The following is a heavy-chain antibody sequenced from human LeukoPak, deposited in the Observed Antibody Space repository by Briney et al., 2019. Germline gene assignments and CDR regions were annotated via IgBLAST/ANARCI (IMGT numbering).Heavy chain of an antibody. Sequence: GGSLRLSCAASGFTFYNYAMSWVRQAPGEGLEWVSTISGSGGSTYDADSVKGRFTISRDNSKNTLYLQMNSLRAEDTVVYCCAKNPGSTGYSTFYYWGQGALVTVSS. CDR3: AKNPGSTGYSTFYY. CDR2: ISGSGGST. V-gene: IGHV3-23*01. J-gene: IGHJ4*02. D-gene: IGHD3-22*01. CDR1: GFTFYNYA.